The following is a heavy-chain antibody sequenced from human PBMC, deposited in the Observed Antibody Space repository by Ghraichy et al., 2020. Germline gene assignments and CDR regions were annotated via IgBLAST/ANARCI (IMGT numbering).Heavy chain of an antibody. Sequence: ESLNISCTVSGGSISNYYWSWIRQPPGKGLEWIGYIYYSGSTNYNPSLKSRVTISVDTSKNQFSLKLSSVTAADAAVYYCAGSHDYSNYFFDYWGQGILVFVCS. J-gene: IGHJ4*02. CDR2: IYYSGST. V-gene: IGHV4-59*01. CDR1: GGSISNYY. D-gene: IGHD4-11*01. CDR3: AGSHDYSNYFFDY.